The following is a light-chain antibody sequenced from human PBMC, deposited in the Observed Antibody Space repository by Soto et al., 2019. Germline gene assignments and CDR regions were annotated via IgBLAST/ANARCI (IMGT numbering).Light chain of an antibody. CDR3: QQYGSSPWT. V-gene: IGKV3-20*01. J-gene: IGKJ1*01. CDR2: GVS. Sequence: ENVLTQSPDTLSLSPGGRATLSCRASQSVHSGHLAWYQQKPGQAPRLLIYGVSSRATGIPDRFSGSGSGTDFALTISRLEPEDFALYYCQQYGSSPWTFGQGTKVDNK. CDR1: QSVHSGH.